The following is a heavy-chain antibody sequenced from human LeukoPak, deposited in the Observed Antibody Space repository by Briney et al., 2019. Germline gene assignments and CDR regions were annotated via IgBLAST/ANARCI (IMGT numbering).Heavy chain of an antibody. CDR1: GGSFNGYY. CDR3: ARVRGYYGSGSYTY. J-gene: IGHJ4*02. V-gene: IGHV4-34*01. CDR2: INHSGST. D-gene: IGHD3-10*01. Sequence: NPSETLSLTCAVYGGSFNGYYWSWIRQPPGKGLEWIGEINHSGSTNYNPSLKSRVTISVDTSKNQFSLKLSSVTAADTAVYYCARVRGYYGSGSYTYWGQGTLVTVSS.